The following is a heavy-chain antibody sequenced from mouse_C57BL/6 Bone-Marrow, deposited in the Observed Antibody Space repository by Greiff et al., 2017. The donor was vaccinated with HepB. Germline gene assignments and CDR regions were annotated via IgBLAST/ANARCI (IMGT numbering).Heavy chain of an antibody. Sequence: EVMLVESGGGLVKPGGSLKLSCAASGFTFSSYAMSWVRQTPEKRLEWVATISDGGSYTYYPDNVKGRFTISRDNAKNNLYLQMSHLKSEDTAMYYCARVLLRSYYAMDYWGQGTSATVSS. D-gene: IGHD1-1*01. V-gene: IGHV5-4*03. J-gene: IGHJ4*01. CDR3: ARVLLRSYYAMDY. CDR2: ISDGGSYT. CDR1: GFTFSSYA.